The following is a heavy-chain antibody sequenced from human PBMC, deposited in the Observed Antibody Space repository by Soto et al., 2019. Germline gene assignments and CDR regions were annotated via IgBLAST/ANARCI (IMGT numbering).Heavy chain of an antibody. D-gene: IGHD2-15*01. V-gene: IGHV3-33*01. CDR2: IWYDGSYK. CDR1: GFTFSTYG. Sequence: QVQLVESGGGVVQPGRSLRLSCAASGFTFSTYGMHWVRQAPGKGLEWVAVIWYDGSYKYYSDSVKGRFTISRDNSKNPLYLQMNSLRAEDTAVYYCARDYLVIPRCVIDYWGQGTMVTVSS. CDR3: ARDYLVIPRCVIDY. J-gene: IGHJ4*02.